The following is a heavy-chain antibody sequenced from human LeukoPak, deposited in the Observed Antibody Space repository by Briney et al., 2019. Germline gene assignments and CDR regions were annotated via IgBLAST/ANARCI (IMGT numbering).Heavy chain of an antibody. CDR2: TRGGGGSA. J-gene: IGHJ3*02. CDR1: GFTFSAYA. CDR3: ARDPNGDYIGAFDM. V-gene: IGHV3-23*01. Sequence: PGGSLRLSCTASGFTFSAYAMMWVRQAPGEGPEWVSATRGGGGSAFYADSVKGRFTISRDNSKYTLFLQMNSLRAEDTAVYYCARDPNGDYIGAFDMWGPGTMVTVSS. D-gene: IGHD4-17*01.